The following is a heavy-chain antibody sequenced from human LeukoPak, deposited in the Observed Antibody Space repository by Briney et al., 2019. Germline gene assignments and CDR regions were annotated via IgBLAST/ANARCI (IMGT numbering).Heavy chain of an antibody. CDR3: AREGNSDYYGSGSYFGPNNWFDP. V-gene: IGHV3-11*01. CDR1: GFTFSDYY. CDR2: ISSSGSTM. Sequence: GGSLRLCSAASGFTFSDYYMSWIRQAPGKGLEWVSYISSSGSTMYYADSVKGRFTISRDNAKNSLYLQMNSLRAEDTAVYYCAREGNSDYYGSGSYFGPNNWFDPWGQGTLVTVSS. D-gene: IGHD3-10*01. J-gene: IGHJ5*02.